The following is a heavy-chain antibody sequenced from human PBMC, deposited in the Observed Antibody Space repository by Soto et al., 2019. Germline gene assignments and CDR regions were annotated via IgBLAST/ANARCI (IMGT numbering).Heavy chain of an antibody. CDR3: ASGGNWFDP. V-gene: IGHV4-59*01. D-gene: IGHD3-16*01. CDR1: GGSISNYY. CDR2: IYYSGNI. J-gene: IGHJ5*02. Sequence: SETLSLTCNVSGGSISNYYWTWVRQSPEKGLEWIGYIYYSGNINYNTSLKSRVTISIDTSKNQFSLTMKSVTAAETDVYYRASGGNWFDPWGQGVLVTVSS.